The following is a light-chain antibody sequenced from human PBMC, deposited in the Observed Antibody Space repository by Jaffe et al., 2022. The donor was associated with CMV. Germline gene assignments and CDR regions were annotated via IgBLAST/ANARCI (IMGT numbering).Light chain of an antibody. V-gene: IGKV4-1*01. Sequence: DIVMTQSPDSLSVSLGETATINCKSSQSVLYSSSNKNNLAWYQHKPGQPPKLLIYWASTRESGVPDRFSGSESGTEFTLTINSLQAEDVAVYYCQQYYNTPYTFGQGTKLEIK. CDR2: WAS. CDR3: QQYYNTPYT. J-gene: IGKJ2*01. CDR1: QSVLYSSSNKNN.